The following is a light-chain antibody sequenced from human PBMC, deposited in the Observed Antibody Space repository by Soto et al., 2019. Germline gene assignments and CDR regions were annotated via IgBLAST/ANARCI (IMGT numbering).Light chain of an antibody. CDR3: QQFNSYSWT. J-gene: IGKJ1*01. Sequence: EIQMTQSPSVLSASIGDRVTITCRASQTISNWLAWYQQKPGKAPKLLIYDASSLESGVPSRFIGSGSGTEFTLTISRLQPDDFATYYCQQFNSYSWTFGQGTKVDIK. CDR1: QTISNW. V-gene: IGKV1-5*01. CDR2: DAS.